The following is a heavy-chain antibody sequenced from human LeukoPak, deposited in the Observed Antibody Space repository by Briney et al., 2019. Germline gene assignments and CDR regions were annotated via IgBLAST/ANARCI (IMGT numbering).Heavy chain of an antibody. CDR3: AKTVHDSSGYYYVPTSYYFDY. D-gene: IGHD3-22*01. CDR2: ISGSGGST. V-gene: IGHV3-23*01. Sequence: GGSLRLSCAASGFTFSSYAMNWVRQAPGKGLEWVSAISGSGGSTYYADSVKGRFTISRDNSKNTLYLQMNSLRAEDTAVYYCAKTVHDSSGYYYVPTSYYFDYWGQGTLVTVSS. CDR1: GFTFSSYA. J-gene: IGHJ4*02.